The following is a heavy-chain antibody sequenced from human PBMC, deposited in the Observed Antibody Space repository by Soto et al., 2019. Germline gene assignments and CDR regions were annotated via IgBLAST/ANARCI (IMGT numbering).Heavy chain of an antibody. J-gene: IGHJ6*02. CDR3: ATPGYCSGGSCYQPRYYYYGMDV. CDR1: GYTLTELS. CDR2: FDPEDGET. Sequence: ASVKVSCKVSGYTLTELSMHWVRQAPGKGLEWMGGFDPEDGETIYAQKFQGRVTMTEDTSTDTAYMELSSLRSEDTAVYYCATPGYCSGGSCYQPRYYYYGMDVWGQGTTVTVSS. D-gene: IGHD2-15*01. V-gene: IGHV1-24*01.